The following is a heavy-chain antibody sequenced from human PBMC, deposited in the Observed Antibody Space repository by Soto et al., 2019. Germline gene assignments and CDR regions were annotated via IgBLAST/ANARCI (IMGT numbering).Heavy chain of an antibody. D-gene: IGHD3-3*01. V-gene: IGHV4-34*01. Sequence: LSLTCAVYGGSFSGYYWSWIRQPPGKGLEWIGEINHSGSTNYNPSLKSRVTISVDTSKNQFSLKLSSVTAADTAVYYCARGSLKLPSRSYDFWSGHLSNYYYGMDVWGQGTTVTVSS. J-gene: IGHJ6*02. CDR1: GGSFSGYY. CDR3: ARGSLKLPSRSYDFWSGHLSNYYYGMDV. CDR2: INHSGST.